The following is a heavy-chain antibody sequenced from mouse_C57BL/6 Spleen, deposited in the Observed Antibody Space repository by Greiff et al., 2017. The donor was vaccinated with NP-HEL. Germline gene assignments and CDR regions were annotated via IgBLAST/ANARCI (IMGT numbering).Heavy chain of an antibody. D-gene: IGHD1-1*01. V-gene: IGHV1-62-2*01. J-gene: IGHJ1*03. CDR2: FYPGSGSI. CDR1: GYTFTEYT. CDR3: ARHEKGNYYGSSYRYFDV. Sequence: VQLQQSGAELVKPGASVKLSCKASGYTFTEYTIHWVKQRSGQGLEWIGWFYPGSGSIKYNEKFKDKATLTADKSSSTVYMELSRLTSEDSAVYFCARHEKGNYYGSSYRYFDVWGTGTTVTVSS.